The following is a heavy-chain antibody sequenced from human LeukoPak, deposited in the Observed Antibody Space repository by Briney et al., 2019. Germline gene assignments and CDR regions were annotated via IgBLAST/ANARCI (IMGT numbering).Heavy chain of an antibody. D-gene: IGHD4-11*01. CDR1: GYTFTDYY. J-gene: IGHJ4*02. CDR2: INPNSGAA. V-gene: IGHV1-2*06. Sequence: VASVKVSCKASGYTFTDYYMHWVRQAPGQGLEWMGRINPNSGAADYAQGFQGSVTMTRDTSINTVYMELSRLRSDDTAVYYCARASYSNYATHFDYWGQGTLVTVSS. CDR3: ARASYSNYATHFDY.